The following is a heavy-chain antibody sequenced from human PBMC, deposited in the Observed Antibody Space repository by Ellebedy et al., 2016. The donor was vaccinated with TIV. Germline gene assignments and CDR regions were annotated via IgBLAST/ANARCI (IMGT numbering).Heavy chain of an antibody. Sequence: GGSLRLSXAVSGFTVSSNYMSWVRQAPGRGLEWVSVIYAGGTTDYVASVKGRFSISRDTSKNTLFLQMNSLRAEDTATYHCTKGAWLDSWGQGTLVTVSS. J-gene: IGHJ4*02. CDR2: IYAGGTT. CDR1: GFTVSSNY. V-gene: IGHV3-53*01. CDR3: TKGAWLDS.